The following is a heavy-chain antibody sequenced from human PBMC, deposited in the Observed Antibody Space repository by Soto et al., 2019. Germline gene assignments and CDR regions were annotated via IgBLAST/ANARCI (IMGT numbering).Heavy chain of an antibody. CDR2: IYYSGST. V-gene: IGHV4-39*01. D-gene: IGHD5-18*01. CDR3: ARHTRGYRTYGMDV. CDR1: GGSISSSSYY. J-gene: IGHJ6*02. Sequence: QLQLQESGPGLVKPSETLSLTCTVSGGSISSSSYYWGWIRQPPGKGLEWIGSIYYSGSTYYNPSLKSRVTISVDTSKHQFSLKLSAVTAADTAVYYCARHTRGYRTYGMDVWGQGTTVTVSS.